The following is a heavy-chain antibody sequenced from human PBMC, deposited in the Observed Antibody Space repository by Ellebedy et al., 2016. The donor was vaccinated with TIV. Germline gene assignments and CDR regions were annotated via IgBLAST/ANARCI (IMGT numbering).Heavy chain of an antibody. CDR1: GFTFSSYS. CDR2: ISSSSSYI. J-gene: IGHJ4*02. CDR3: AKEYLTRVFDY. Sequence: GESLKISXAASGFTFSSYSMNWVRQAPGKGLEWVSSISSSSSYIYYADSVKGRFTISRDNAKNSLYLQMNSLRAEDTAVYYCAKEYLTRVFDYWGQGTLVTVSS. D-gene: IGHD3-9*01. V-gene: IGHV3-21*01.